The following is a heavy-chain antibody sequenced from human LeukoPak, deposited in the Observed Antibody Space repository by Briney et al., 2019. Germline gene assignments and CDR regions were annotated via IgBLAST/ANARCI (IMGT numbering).Heavy chain of an antibody. CDR3: ATDRAGGNYY. D-gene: IGHD4-23*01. V-gene: IGHV1-24*01. CDR1: GYTLTELS. J-gene: IGHJ4*02. CDR2: FDPEDGET. Sequence: ASVKVSCKVSGYTLTELSMHWVRQAPGKGLEWMGGFDPEDGETIYAQKFQGRVTMTKDTSTDTAYMELSSLRSEDTAVYYCATDRAGGNYYWGQGTLVTVSS.